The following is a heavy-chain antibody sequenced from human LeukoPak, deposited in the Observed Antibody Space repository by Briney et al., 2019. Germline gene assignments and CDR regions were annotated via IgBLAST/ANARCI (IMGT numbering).Heavy chain of an antibody. CDR1: GFTFSSYS. V-gene: IGHV3-7*01. CDR2: IKQDGSEK. D-gene: IGHD3-10*01. J-gene: IGHJ3*02. CDR3: ARDSEDAFDI. Sequence: GGSLRLSCAASGFTFSSYSMNWVRQAPGKGLEWVANIKQDGSEKYYVDSVKGRFTISRDNAKNSLYLQMNSLRAEDTAVYYCARDSEDAFDIWGQGTMVTVSS.